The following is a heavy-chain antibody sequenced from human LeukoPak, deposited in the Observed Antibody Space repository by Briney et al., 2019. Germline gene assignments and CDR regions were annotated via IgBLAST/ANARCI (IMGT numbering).Heavy chain of an antibody. V-gene: IGHV3-23*01. Sequence: PGGSLRLSCAASGFTFSSYAMSWVRQPPGKGLEWVSTITASGGRTYFADSVKGRFTISRDNSKNTLYLQMNSLRAEDTAVYYCAKDPYGSGSYYFDYWGQGTLVTVSS. CDR1: GFTFSSYA. J-gene: IGHJ4*02. CDR3: AKDPYGSGSYYFDY. D-gene: IGHD3-10*01. CDR2: ITASGGRT.